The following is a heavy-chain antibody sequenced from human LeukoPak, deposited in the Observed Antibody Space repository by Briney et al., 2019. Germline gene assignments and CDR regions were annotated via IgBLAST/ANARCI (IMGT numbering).Heavy chain of an antibody. CDR3: ARARCSGGSCYARLDY. D-gene: IGHD2-15*01. V-gene: IGHV3-21*01. Sequence: GGSLRLSCAASGFIFSSYSMNWVRQAPGKGLEWVSSISSGSSYIYYADSVKGRFTISRDNAKNSLYLQMNSLRAEDTAVYYCARARCSGGSCYARLDYWGQGTLVTVSS. J-gene: IGHJ4*02. CDR1: GFIFSSYS. CDR2: ISSGSSYI.